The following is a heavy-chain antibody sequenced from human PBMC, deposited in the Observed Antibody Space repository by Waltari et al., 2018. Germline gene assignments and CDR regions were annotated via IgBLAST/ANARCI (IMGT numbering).Heavy chain of an antibody. D-gene: IGHD3-16*01. Sequence: QVQLQQWGAGLLKPSETLSLTCAVYGGSFSGYYWRWIRPPPGKGLEWIGEINHSGSTNYNPSLKSRVTISVDTSKNQFSLKLSSVTAADTAVYYCARGSRGGMAALPYWGQGTLVTVSS. CDR1: GGSFSGYY. V-gene: IGHV4-34*01. CDR3: ARGSRGGMAALPY. J-gene: IGHJ4*02. CDR2: INHSGST.